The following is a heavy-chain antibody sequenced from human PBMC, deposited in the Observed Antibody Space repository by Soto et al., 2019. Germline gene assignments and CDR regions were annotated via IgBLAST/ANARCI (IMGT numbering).Heavy chain of an antibody. J-gene: IGHJ4*02. CDR3: ARDLGYCSGGSCFPGYYFDY. Sequence: ASVKVSCKASGYTFTSYGISWVRQAPGQGLEWMGWISAYNGNTNYAQKLQGRVTMTTDTSTSTAYMELRSLRSDDTAVYYCARDLGYCSGGSCFPGYYFDYWGQGTLVTVSS. CDR1: GYTFTSYG. D-gene: IGHD2-15*01. CDR2: ISAYNGNT. V-gene: IGHV1-18*01.